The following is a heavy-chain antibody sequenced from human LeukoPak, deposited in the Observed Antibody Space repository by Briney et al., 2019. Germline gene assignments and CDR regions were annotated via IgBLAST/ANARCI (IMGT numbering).Heavy chain of an antibody. V-gene: IGHV5-51*01. CDR1: GYSFTSYW. CDR2: IHGGDSET. CDR3: AREYQNGWSYFNY. J-gene: IGHJ4*02. Sequence: ASLQISCQGSGYSFTSYWIAWVRQMPGKGLEWMGMIHGGDSETRYSPSFQGLVTISVDKSISTAYLQWSSLKASDTAMYYCAREYQNGWSYFNYWGQGTLVTVSS. D-gene: IGHD2-15*01.